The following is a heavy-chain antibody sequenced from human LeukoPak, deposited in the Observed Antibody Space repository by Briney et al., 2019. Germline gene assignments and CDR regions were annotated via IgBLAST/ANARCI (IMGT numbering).Heavy chain of an antibody. Sequence: PSETLSLTCNVSGYSMRSYYWSWLRQPPGRGLEWIAYFSHSGTTNYNPYLKSRVIISVDTSNHQFSLTLRSVTAADTAVYYCARHLDYDSGGYFYPYFDDWGQGTLVTVSS. J-gene: IGHJ4*02. CDR1: GYSMRSYY. CDR3: ARHLDYDSGGYFYPYFDD. CDR2: FSHSGTT. V-gene: IGHV4-59*08. D-gene: IGHD3-22*01.